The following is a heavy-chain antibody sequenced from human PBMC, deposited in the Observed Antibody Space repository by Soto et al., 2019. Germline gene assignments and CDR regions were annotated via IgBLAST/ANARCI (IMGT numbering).Heavy chain of an antibody. D-gene: IGHD4-17*01. CDR1: GFTFSSYA. V-gene: IGHV3-23*01. CDR2: ITGSGGRT. CDR3: AKDTRYGDYVRWFDS. Sequence: EVHLLESGGGLVQPGGSLRLSCEASGFTFSSYAMTWVRQAPGRGLEGVSGITGSGGRTYYADSVKGRFTISRDNSKSTLYLQMNGLRDEDTAVYYCAKDTRYGDYVRWFDSWGQGTLVTVSS. J-gene: IGHJ5*01.